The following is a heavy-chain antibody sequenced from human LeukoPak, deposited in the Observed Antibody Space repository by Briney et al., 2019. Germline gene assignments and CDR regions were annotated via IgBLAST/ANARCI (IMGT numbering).Heavy chain of an antibody. CDR2: IRSKAYGGTT. J-gene: IGHJ6*02. CDR3: TRDGPYGDYYYYGMGV. D-gene: IGHD4-17*01. V-gene: IGHV3-49*04. CDR1: GFTFGDYA. Sequence: GGSLRLSCTASGFTFGDYAMSWVRQAPGKGLEWVGFIRSKAYGGTTEYAASVKGRFTISRDDSKSIAYLQMNSLKTEDTAVYYCTRDGPYGDYYYYGMGVWGQGTTVTVSS.